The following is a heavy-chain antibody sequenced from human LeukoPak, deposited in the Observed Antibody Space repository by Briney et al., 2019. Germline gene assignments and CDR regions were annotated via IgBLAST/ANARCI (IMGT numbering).Heavy chain of an antibody. CDR1: GASISFYY. V-gene: IGHV4-59*01. CDR3: ALDSSGWSDDSFDI. D-gene: IGHD6-13*01. Sequence: SETLSLTCTVSGASISFYYWSWIRQPPGKGLEWNGYIYYSGSTNYNPSLKSRVTMSIDTSKNHFSLNLNSVTAADTAIYYCALDSSGWSDDSFDIRGQGTMVTVSS. CDR2: IYYSGST. J-gene: IGHJ3*02.